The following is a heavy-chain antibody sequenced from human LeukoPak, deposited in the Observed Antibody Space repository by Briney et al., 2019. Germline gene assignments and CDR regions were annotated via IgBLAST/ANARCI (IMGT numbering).Heavy chain of an antibody. CDR2: ISSNGGST. Sequence: GGSLRLSCAASGFTFSSYAMHWVRQAPGKGLEYVSAISSNGGSTYYANSVKGRFTISRDNSKNTLYLQMGSLRAEDMAVYYCARVWHRLLLDYWGQGTLVTVSS. CDR1: GFTFSSYA. V-gene: IGHV3-64*01. D-gene: IGHD3-3*01. J-gene: IGHJ4*02. CDR3: ARVWHRLLLDY.